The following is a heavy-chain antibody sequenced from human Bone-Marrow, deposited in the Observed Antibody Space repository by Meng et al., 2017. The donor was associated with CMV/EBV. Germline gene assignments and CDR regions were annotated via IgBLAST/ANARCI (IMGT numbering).Heavy chain of an antibody. CDR3: ARHWGIAASGTEIDD. V-gene: IGHV1-2*02. Sequence: SVKVSCKASGYTFTGYYIHWVRQAPGQGLEWMGWINPNTGGTNSAQKFQGRVTMTRDTSFSTAYMELSRLRFDDTAMYYCARHWGIAASGTEIDDWGQGTLVTFSS. CDR1: GYTFTGYY. D-gene: IGHD6-13*01. CDR2: INPNTGGT. J-gene: IGHJ4*02.